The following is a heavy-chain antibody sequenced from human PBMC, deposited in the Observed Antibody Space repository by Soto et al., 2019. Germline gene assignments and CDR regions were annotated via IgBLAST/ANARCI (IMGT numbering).Heavy chain of an antibody. V-gene: IGHV4-59*05. CDR1: GGSISSYY. D-gene: IGHD4-17*01. Sequence: PSETLSLTCTVSGGSISSYYWSWIRQPPGKGLEWIGSIYYSGSTYYNPSLKSRVTISVDTSKNQFSLKLSSVTAADTAVYYCARDTVTNYYDYWGQGTLVTVSS. CDR3: ARDTVTNYYDY. J-gene: IGHJ4*02. CDR2: IYYSGST.